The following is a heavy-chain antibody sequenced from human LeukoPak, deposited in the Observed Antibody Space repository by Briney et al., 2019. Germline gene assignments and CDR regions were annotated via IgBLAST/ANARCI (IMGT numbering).Heavy chain of an antibody. Sequence: GGSLRLSCAASGVSFSSYAMSWVRQAPGKGLEWVAAISSSGGSTYYAASVKGRFTISRHNPKHPPYLQRDSLRAETPAIYYCAKVVAAAGTSGNAYYFDEWGQGTLVTVSS. D-gene: IGHD6-13*01. CDR1: GVSFSSYA. CDR2: ISSSGGST. V-gene: IGHV3-23*01. J-gene: IGHJ4*02. CDR3: AKVVAAAGTSGNAYYFDE.